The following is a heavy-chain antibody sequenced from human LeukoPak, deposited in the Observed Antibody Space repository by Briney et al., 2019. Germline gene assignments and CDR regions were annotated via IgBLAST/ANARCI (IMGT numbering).Heavy chain of an antibody. J-gene: IGHJ4*02. CDR3: ARQIASAGTAGFDF. CDR1: GGSFSGYY. V-gene: IGHV4-34*01. D-gene: IGHD6-13*01. CDR2: INHSGST. Sequence: SETLSLTCAICGGSFSGYYWSWIRQPPGKGLEWIGEINHSGSTNYNPSLKSRVTISVDTSKNQFPLRLRSVTAADTAVYYCARQIASAGTAGFDFWGQGALVTVSS.